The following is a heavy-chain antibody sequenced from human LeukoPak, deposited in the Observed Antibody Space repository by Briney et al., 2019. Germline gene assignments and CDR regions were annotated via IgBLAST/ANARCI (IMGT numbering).Heavy chain of an antibody. CDR2: LSGSGGST. Sequence: GGSLRLSCAASGFTFNNYAMSWVRQAPGKGLEWVSVLSGSGGSTNYADSVKGRFTISRDNSKNTLYLQMNSLRAEDTAIYYCAKGPGRYCSGGSCYSSYWGQGTLVTVSS. CDR3: AKGPGRYCSGGSCYSSY. D-gene: IGHD2-15*01. CDR1: GFTFNNYA. V-gene: IGHV3-23*01. J-gene: IGHJ4*02.